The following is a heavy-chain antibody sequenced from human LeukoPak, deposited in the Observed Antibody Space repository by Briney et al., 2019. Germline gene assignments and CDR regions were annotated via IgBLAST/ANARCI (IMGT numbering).Heavy chain of an antibody. CDR1: GFTFSSYA. CDR3: AKVPYYDFWSGYDYFDY. CDR2: ISGSGGST. V-gene: IGHV3-23*01. Sequence: GGSLRLSCAASGFTFSSYAMSWVRQAPGKGLEWVSAISGSGGSTYYADSVKGRFTISRDNSKNTLYLQMNSLRAEDTAVYYCAKVPYYDFWSGYDYFDYWGQGALVTVSS. D-gene: IGHD3-3*01. J-gene: IGHJ4*02.